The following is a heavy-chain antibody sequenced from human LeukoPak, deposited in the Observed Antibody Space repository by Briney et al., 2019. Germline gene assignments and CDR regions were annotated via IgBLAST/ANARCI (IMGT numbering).Heavy chain of an antibody. Sequence: GGSLRLSCAPSGFTFSSYSMNWVRQAPGKGLEWVSYISSSSSTIYYADSVKGRFTISRDNANNSLYLQMNSMRAEDTAVYYCARVPSIAAAFHYWGQGTLVTVSS. CDR2: ISSSSSTI. CDR3: ARVPSIAAAFHY. CDR1: GFTFSSYS. D-gene: IGHD6-13*01. V-gene: IGHV3-48*04. J-gene: IGHJ4*02.